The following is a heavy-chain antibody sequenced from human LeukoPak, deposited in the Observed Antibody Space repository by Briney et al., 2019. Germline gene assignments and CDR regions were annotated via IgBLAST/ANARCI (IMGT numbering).Heavy chain of an antibody. V-gene: IGHV3-74*01. J-gene: IGHJ4*02. CDR1: GFTFSSYW. D-gene: IGHD2-21*01. CDR2: INSDGSSA. CDR3: APSRYTYSHFDY. Sequence: GGSLRLSCAASGFTFSSYWMHWVRQAPGKGLVWVSRINSDGSSATYADSVKGRFTISRDNAKNTLYLQMNSLRAEDTAIYYCAPSRYTYSHFDYWGQGTLVTVSS.